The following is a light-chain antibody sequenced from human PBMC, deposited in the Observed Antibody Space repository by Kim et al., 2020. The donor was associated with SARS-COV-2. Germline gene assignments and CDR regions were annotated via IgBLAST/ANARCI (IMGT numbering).Light chain of an antibody. J-gene: IGLJ2*01. Sequence: QSALTQPASVSGSPGQSITISCTGTSSDVGGYGYVSWYQQHPGKAPKLMIYDVTNRPSGVSNRFSGSKSGNTASLTISGLQAEDEADYYCNSYTSSSTVVFGGGTQLTV. V-gene: IGLV2-14*03. CDR2: DVT. CDR3: NSYTSSSTVV. CDR1: SSDVGGYGY.